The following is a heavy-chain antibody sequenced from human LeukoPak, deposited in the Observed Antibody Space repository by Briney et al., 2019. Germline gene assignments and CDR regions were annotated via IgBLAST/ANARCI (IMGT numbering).Heavy chain of an antibody. J-gene: IGHJ6*02. CDR2: IHYSGRP. D-gene: IGHD3-16*01. V-gene: IGHV4-59*11. CDR1: GGSISGHY. Sequence: SETLSLTCTVSGGSISGHYWTWIRQPPGKGLEWIGQIHYSGRPDYNPSLKSRVTISVDTSKNQLSLKVTSVTGADTAVYYCARFGVDYDMDVWGQGTTVTVS. CDR3: ARFGVDYDMDV.